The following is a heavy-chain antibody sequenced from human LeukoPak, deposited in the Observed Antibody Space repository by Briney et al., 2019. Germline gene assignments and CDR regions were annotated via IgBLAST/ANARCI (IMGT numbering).Heavy chain of an antibody. CDR3: ARGPRHPYRPYYFVS. J-gene: IGHJ4*02. CDR2: INHSGST. V-gene: IGHV4-34*01. Sequence: SETPSLFCAVYGGSFSDYYWSWIRQPPGKGLEWIGEINHSGSTNYNPSLKSRVTISVDTSKNQFSLKLSSVTAADTAVYYCARGPRHPYRPYYFVSWAQGTLVTVSS. CDR1: GGSFSDYY. D-gene: IGHD3-16*02.